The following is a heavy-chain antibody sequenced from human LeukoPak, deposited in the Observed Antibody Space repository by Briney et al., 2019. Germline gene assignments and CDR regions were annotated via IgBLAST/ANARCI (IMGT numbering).Heavy chain of an antibody. CDR1: GFTFSSYA. J-gene: IGHJ3*02. CDR2: ISGSGGST. D-gene: IGHD3-10*01. Sequence: GGSLRLSCAASGFTFSSYAMSWVRQAPGKGLEWVSAISGSGGSTHYADSVKGRFTISRDNSKNTLYLQMSSLRAEDTAVYYCAKDSEWFGELLNAFDIWGQGTMVTVSS. V-gene: IGHV3-23*01. CDR3: AKDSEWFGELLNAFDI.